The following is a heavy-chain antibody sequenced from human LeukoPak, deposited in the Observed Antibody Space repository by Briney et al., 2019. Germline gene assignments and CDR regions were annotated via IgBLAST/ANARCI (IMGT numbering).Heavy chain of an antibody. V-gene: IGHV1-2*02. CDR1: GYTFTGYY. CDR2: INPNSGGT. CDR3: AREVAGASYFDY. D-gene: IGHD1-26*01. J-gene: IGHJ4*02. Sequence: GASVKVSCMASGYTFTGYYMHWVRQAPGQGLEWMGWINPNSGGTNYAQKFQGRVTMTRDTSISTAYMELSRLRSDDTAVYYCAREVAGASYFDYWGQGTLVTVSS.